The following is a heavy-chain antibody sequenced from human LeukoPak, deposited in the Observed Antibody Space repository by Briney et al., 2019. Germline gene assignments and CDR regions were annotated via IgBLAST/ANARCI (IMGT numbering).Heavy chain of an antibody. CDR1: GFTLRSYL. V-gene: IGHV3-7*01. J-gene: IGHJ3*02. CDR3: ARDPGFSAFDI. CDR2: TSQDGSEK. Sequence: GGSLRLSCAASGFTLRSYLVTWVRQAPGQGLEVVVSTSQDGSEKYHVDSVKGRFTISRDNDKNSLYLQMNSLRAEDTAVYYCARDPGFSAFDIWGQGAVVTVSS.